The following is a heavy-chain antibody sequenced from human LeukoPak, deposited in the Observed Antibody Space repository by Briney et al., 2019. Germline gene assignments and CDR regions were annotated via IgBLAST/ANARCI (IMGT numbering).Heavy chain of an antibody. V-gene: IGHV4-38-2*02. Sequence: SETLSLTCTVSGYSISSGYYWGWIRQPPGKGLEWIGSFYHSGSTYYNPSLKSRVTISVDTSKKQLSLRLSSLTAAATAAYYCSSGSYYHPSNWGQGTLVTVSS. CDR1: GYSISSGYY. D-gene: IGHD3-10*01. J-gene: IGHJ4*02. CDR2: FYHSGST. CDR3: SSGSYYHPSN.